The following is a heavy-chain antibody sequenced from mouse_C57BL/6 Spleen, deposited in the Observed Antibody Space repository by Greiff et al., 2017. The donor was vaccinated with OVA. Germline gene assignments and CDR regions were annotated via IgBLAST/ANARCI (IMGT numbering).Heavy chain of an antibody. Sequence: EVKLQESGAELVRPGASVKLSCTASGFNIKDDYMHWVKQRPEQGLEWIGWIDPANGDTEYASKFQGKATITADTSSNTAYLQLSSLTSEDTAVYYCTLYGNLDYWGQGTTLTVSS. CDR1: GFNIKDDY. J-gene: IGHJ2*01. D-gene: IGHD2-1*01. CDR2: IDPANGDT. CDR3: TLYGNLDY. V-gene: IGHV14-4*01.